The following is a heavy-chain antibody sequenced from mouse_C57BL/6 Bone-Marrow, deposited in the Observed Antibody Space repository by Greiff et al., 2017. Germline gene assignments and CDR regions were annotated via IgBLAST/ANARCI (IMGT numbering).Heavy chain of an antibody. D-gene: IGHD1-1*01. CDR2: IHPNSGST. J-gene: IGHJ2*01. Sequence: QVQLQQPGAELVKPGASVTLSCKASGYTFTSYWMHWVKQRPGQGLEWIGMIHPNSGSTNYNEKFKSKATLTVDKSSSTAYMQLRSLTSEDSAVYYCARPRLSPDYFDYWGQGTTLTVSS. CDR1: GYTFTSYW. CDR3: ARPRLSPDYFDY. V-gene: IGHV1-64*01.